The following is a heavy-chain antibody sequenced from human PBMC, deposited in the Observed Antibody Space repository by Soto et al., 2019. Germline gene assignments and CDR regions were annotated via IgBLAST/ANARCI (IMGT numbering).Heavy chain of an antibody. CDR3: ARLSTGTHFDY. V-gene: IGHV2-26*01. D-gene: IGHD1-1*01. CDR2: IFSNDEK. J-gene: IGHJ4*02. CDR1: GFSLSNARMG. Sequence: SGPTLVNPTETLTLTCTVSGFSLSNARMGVSWIRQPPGKALEWLAHIFSNDEKSYSTSLKSRLTISKDTFKSQVVLTMTNMDPVDTATYYCARLSTGTHFDYWGQGTLVTVSS.